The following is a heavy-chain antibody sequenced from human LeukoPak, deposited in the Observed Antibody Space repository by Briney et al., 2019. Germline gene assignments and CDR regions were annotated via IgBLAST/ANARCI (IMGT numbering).Heavy chain of an antibody. CDR3: ARDLPSSGYDWSYYYGMDV. J-gene: IGHJ6*02. CDR2: IWYDGSNK. Sequence: PGRSLRLSCAASGFTFSSYGMHWVRQAPGKGLEWVAVIWYDGSNKYYADSVKGRFTISRDNSKNTLYLQMNSLRAEDTAVYYCARDLPSSGYDWSYYYGMDVWGQGTTVTVSS. V-gene: IGHV3-33*01. CDR1: GFTFSSYG. D-gene: IGHD5-12*01.